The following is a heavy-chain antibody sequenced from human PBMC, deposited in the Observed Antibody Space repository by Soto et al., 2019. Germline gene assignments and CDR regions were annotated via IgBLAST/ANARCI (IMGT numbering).Heavy chain of an antibody. J-gene: IGHJ4*02. CDR1: GFTFSSYA. V-gene: IGHV3-30-3*01. D-gene: IGHD3-22*01. CDR2: ISYDGSNK. Sequence: LRLSCAASGFTFSSYAMHWVRQAPGKGLEWVAVISYDGSNKYYADSVKGRFTISRDNSKNTLYLQMNSLRAEDTAVYYCARDLSYYYDSSGLDYWGQGTLVTVSS. CDR3: ARDLSYYYDSSGLDY.